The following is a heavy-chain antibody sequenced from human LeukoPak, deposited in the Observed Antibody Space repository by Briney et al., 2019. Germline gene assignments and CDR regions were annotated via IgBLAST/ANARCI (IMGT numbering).Heavy chain of an antibody. Sequence: SATLSLTSAVSGYTTTSGYYWGWTRKPPGKGLEWIGIIYHSGCTYSNPSLKSRVTISVDTSKNQFSLKLSSVTAADTAVYYCARHLTWLLPYFDYWGQGTLVTVSS. CDR3: ARHLTWLLPYFDY. CDR1: GYTTTSGYY. V-gene: IGHV4-38-2*01. D-gene: IGHD3-22*01. CDR2: IYHSGCT. J-gene: IGHJ4*02.